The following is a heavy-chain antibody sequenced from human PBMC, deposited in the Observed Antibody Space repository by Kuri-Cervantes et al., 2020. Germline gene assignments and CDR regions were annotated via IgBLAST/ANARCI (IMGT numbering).Heavy chain of an antibody. CDR1: GFTFSSYG. V-gene: IGHV3-21*06. D-gene: IGHD3-3*01. CDR3: ARVKVDFWSGYYSDY. CDR2: ISSSSSYI. J-gene: IGHJ4*02. Sequence: GESLKISCAASGFTFSSYGMHWVRQAPGKGLEWVSSISSSSSYIYYADSVKGRFTISRDNAKNLLYLQMNSLRPEDTAVCYCARVKVDFWSGYYSDYWGQGTPVTVSS.